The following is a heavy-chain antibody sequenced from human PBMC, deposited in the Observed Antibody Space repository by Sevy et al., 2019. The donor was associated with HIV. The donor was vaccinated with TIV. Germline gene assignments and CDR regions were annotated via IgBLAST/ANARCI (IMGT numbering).Heavy chain of an antibody. CDR1: GFTFSSYG. V-gene: IGHV3-30*18. J-gene: IGHJ4*02. D-gene: IGHD5-18*01. CDR3: AKGIGYSYGSYYFDY. Sequence: GGSLRLSCAASGFTFSSYGMHWVRQAPGKGLEWVAVISYDGRNKYYADSVKGRFTISRDNSKNTLYLQMNSLRAEDTAVYYCAKGIGYSYGSYYFDYWGQGTLVTVSS. CDR2: ISYDGRNK.